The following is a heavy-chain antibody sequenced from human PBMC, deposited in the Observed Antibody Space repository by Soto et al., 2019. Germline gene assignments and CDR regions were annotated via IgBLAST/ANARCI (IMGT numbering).Heavy chain of an antibody. Sequence: SETLSLTCRVSGGSISDDYWSWIRLPSWKRLDWIGYMYKGGSINYNPSLKSRVTISVDTSKNQFSLKLSSVTAADTAVYYCARSYYDRSGYAVDPWGQGTLVTVS. CDR1: GGSISDDY. D-gene: IGHD3-22*01. CDR2: MYKGGSI. J-gene: IGHJ5*02. CDR3: ARSYYDRSGYAVDP. V-gene: IGHV4-4*09.